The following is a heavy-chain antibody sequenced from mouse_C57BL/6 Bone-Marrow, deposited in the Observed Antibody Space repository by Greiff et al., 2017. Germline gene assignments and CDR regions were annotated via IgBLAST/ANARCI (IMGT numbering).Heavy chain of an antibody. V-gene: IGHV1-42*01. Sequence: VQLQQSGPELVKPGASVKISCKASGYSFTGYYMNWVKQSPEKSLEWIGEINPSTGGTPYNQKFKAKATLTVDKSSSTAYMQLKSLTSADSAVYYCARSTMVTYYFDYWGQGTTLTVSS. CDR1: GYSFTGYY. CDR3: ARSTMVTYYFDY. D-gene: IGHD2-2*01. CDR2: INPSTGGT. J-gene: IGHJ2*01.